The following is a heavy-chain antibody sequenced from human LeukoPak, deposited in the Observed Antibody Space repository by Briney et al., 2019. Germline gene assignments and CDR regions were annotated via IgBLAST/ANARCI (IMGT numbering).Heavy chain of an antibody. D-gene: IGHD3-22*01. CDR2: IYHNGNT. V-gene: IGHV4-38-2*02. CDR1: GSSINSVYS. Sequence: PSETLSLTCTVFGSSINSVYSWGWIRQPPGKGLEWIGSIYHNGNTYYNSSLKSRVTISVHTSENQFSLKLSSVTAADTAVYYCASYKTYYDSSGNPFDYWGQGTLVTVSS. J-gene: IGHJ4*02. CDR3: ASYKTYYDSSGNPFDY.